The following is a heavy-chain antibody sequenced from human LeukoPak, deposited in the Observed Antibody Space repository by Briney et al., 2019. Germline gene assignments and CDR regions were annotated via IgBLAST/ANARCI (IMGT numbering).Heavy chain of an antibody. CDR1: GYTFTGYY. D-gene: IGHD3-9*01. J-gene: IGHJ5*02. V-gene: IGHV1-2*02. CDR2: IKPNSGGT. Sequence: GASVKVSCKASGYTFTGYYMHWVRQPPGQGLEWMRWIKPNSGGTNYAQKFQGRVTMTRDTSISTAYMELSRLRSDDTAVYYCARSMKAYYDILTGYYLWFDPWGQGTLVTVSS. CDR3: ARSMKAYYDILTGYYLWFDP.